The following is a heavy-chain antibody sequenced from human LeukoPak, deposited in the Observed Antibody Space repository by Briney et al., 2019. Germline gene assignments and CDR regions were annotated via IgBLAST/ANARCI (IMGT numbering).Heavy chain of an antibody. Sequence: SETLSLTCTASGGSINSYYWSWIRQPPGKGLEWIGDIYYSGSPDYSPSLKSRVTISVATSKAQFSLKLSSVTAVDTAVYYCARRRNLARMDVWGQGTTVTVSS. CDR1: GGSINSYY. V-gene: IGHV4-59*12. J-gene: IGHJ6*02. CDR3: ARRRNLARMDV. CDR2: IYYSGSP.